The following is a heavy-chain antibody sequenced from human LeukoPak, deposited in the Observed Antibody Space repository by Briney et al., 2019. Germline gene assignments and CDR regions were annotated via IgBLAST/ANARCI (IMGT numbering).Heavy chain of an antibody. J-gene: IGHJ4*02. CDR2: IGSKANSYAT. Sequence: PGGSLKLSCEASGFTFSGSAMHWVRQASGKGLEWVGRIGSKANSYATAYAASVKGRFTISRDDSKNTAYLQMNSLKTEDTAVYYCTRLGYCSGGSCKYYFDYWGQGTLVTVSS. V-gene: IGHV3-73*01. CDR3: TRLGYCSGGSCKYYFDY. D-gene: IGHD2-15*01. CDR1: GFTFSGSA.